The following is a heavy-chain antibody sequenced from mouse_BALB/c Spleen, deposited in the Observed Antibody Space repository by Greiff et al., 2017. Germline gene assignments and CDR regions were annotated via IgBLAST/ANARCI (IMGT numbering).Heavy chain of an antibody. Sequence: QVQLQQSGAELAKPGASVKMSCKASGYTFTSYWMHWVKQRPGQGLEWIGYINPSTGYTEYNQKFEDKATLTADKSSSTAYMQLSSLTSEDSAVYYCARGGWYFDVWGAGTTVTVSS. J-gene: IGHJ1*01. CDR2: INPSTGYT. CDR1: GYTFTSYW. V-gene: IGHV1-7*01. CDR3: ARGGWYFDV.